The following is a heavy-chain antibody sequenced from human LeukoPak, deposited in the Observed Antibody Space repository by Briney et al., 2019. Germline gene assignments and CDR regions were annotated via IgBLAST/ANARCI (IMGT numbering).Heavy chain of an antibody. D-gene: IGHD3-22*01. CDR1: GGSFSGYY. CDR2: TNHSGST. CDR3: ARSPIFRGHSSGYYGGIIDY. V-gene: IGHV4-34*01. Sequence: PSETLSLTCAVYGGSFSGYYWSWIRQPPGKGLEWIGETNHSGSTNYNPSLKSRVTISVDTSKNQFSLKLSSVTAADTAVYYCARSPIFRGHSSGYYGGIIDYWGQGTLVTDSS. J-gene: IGHJ4*02.